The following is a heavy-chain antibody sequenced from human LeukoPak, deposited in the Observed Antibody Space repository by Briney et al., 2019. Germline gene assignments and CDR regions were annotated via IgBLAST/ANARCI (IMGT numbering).Heavy chain of an antibody. CDR2: INHSEST. CDR1: GGSFSGYY. CDR3: ASQTRQQLAELKDYNWFDP. V-gene: IGHV4-34*01. D-gene: IGHD6-6*01. J-gene: IGHJ5*02. Sequence: SETLSLTCAVYGGSFSGYYWSWIRQPPGKGLEWIGEINHSESTNYNPSLKSRVTISVDTSKNQFSLKLSSVTAADTAVYYCASQTRQQLAELKDYNWFDPWGQGTLVTVSS.